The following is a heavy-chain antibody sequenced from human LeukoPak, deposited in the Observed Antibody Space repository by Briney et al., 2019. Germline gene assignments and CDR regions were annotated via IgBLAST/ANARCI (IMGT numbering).Heavy chain of an antibody. D-gene: IGHD6-19*01. CDR1: GFTFSSYG. CDR3: ASSGRDGDAFDI. J-gene: IGHJ3*02. Sequence: GGSLRLSCAASGFTFSSYGMHWVRQAPGKGLEWVAVIWYGGTNKYYADSVKGRFTISRDNSKNTLYLQMNSLRAEDTAVYYCASSGRDGDAFDIWGQGIMVTVSS. V-gene: IGHV3-33*08. CDR2: IWYGGTNK.